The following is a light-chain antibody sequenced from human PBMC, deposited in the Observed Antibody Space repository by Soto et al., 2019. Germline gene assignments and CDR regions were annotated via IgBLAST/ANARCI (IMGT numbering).Light chain of an antibody. V-gene: IGKV3-20*01. CDR1: QSVSSSY. CDR2: GAS. J-gene: IGKJ1*01. Sequence: EIALTQSPGTLPLSPGERATLSCRASQSVSSSYLAWYQQKPGQAPRPLIYGASSRAIGIPDRFSGSGSGTDFTLTISRLEPEDFAVYYCQQYGSSPWTFGQGTKVDIK. CDR3: QQYGSSPWT.